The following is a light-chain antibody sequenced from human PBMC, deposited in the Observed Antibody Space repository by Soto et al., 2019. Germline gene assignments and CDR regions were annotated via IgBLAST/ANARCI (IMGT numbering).Light chain of an antibody. CDR1: QIINSW. V-gene: IGKV1-5*01. CDR3: QQYNSYLLT. CDR2: DAS. J-gene: IGKJ1*01. Sequence: DIQMTQSPSTLSASVGDRVTITCRASQIINSWLAWYQQKPGKAPKLLIYDASNSESGVPSRFSGSGSGTEFTLTISSLQPDDFATYYCQQYNSYLLTFGQGTKVEIK.